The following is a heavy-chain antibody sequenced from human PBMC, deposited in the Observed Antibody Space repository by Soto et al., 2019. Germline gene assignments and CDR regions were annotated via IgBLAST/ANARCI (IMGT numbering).Heavy chain of an antibody. CDR2: IYNSGRT. D-gene: IGHD1-1*01. CDR3: ARRYGYSFDY. CDR1: GGSISSYY. V-gene: IGHV4-59*08. Sequence: QVQLQESGPGLVKPSETLYLTCTVFGGSISSYYWSWIRQPPGKGLEWIGYIYNSGRTNYNPSLKSRVTISVDTSKNQFSLKLSSVTAADTAVYYCARRYGYSFDYWGQGTLVTVSS. J-gene: IGHJ4*02.